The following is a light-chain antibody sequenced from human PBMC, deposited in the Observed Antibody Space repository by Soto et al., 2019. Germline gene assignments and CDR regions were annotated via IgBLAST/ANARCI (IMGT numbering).Light chain of an antibody. Sequence: EIVLTQPPGTLSLSPGERATLSCSACQGVNSGFLAWYQQKPGQAPRLLIYGASSRATGIPDRFSGSGSGTDFTLTISRLEPEDFAVFYCQHYGSSPLAITFGQGTRLEIK. CDR3: QHYGSSPLAIT. J-gene: IGKJ5*01. V-gene: IGKV3-20*01. CDR2: GAS. CDR1: QGVNSGF.